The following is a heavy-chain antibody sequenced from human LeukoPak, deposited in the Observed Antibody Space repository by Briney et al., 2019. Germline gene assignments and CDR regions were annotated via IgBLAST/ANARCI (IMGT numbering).Heavy chain of an antibody. V-gene: IGHV3-64*01. J-gene: IGHJ3*02. D-gene: IGHD4-11*01. CDR1: GFTFSSYA. CDR3: ARSDYLTPNDAFDI. Sequence: TGGSLRLSCAASGFTFSSYAMHWVRQAPGKGLEYVSAISSNGGSTYYANSVKGRFTISRDNSKNTLYLQMGSLRAEDMAVYYCARSDYLTPNDAFDIWGQGTMVTVSS. CDR2: ISSNGGST.